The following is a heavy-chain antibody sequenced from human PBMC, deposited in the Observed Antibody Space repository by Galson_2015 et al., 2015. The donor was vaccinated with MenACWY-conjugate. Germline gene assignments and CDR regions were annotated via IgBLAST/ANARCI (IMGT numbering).Heavy chain of an antibody. V-gene: IGHV4-59*08. Sequence: ETLSLTCTVSGGSISSNFWSWIRQPPGKGLEWIGYIYYSGSTNYNPSLKSRVTISVDTSKNQFSLRLSSVTAADTAVYYCAGLIAAGDYFDNWGQGSLVTVSS. D-gene: IGHD6-25*01. CDR3: AGLIAAGDYFDN. CDR1: GGSISSNF. CDR2: IYYSGST. J-gene: IGHJ4*02.